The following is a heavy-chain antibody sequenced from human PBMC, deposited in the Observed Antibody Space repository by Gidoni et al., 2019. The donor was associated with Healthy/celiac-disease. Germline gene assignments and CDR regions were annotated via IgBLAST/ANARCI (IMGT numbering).Heavy chain of an antibody. D-gene: IGHD5-18*01. V-gene: IGHV3-48*02. J-gene: IGHJ6*03. CDR3: AAEGLAGPRYGEKYYYMDV. Sequence: ELQLVESGGGLVQPGGSLRLSCAASGFTFSSYSMTWVRQAPGKGLEWVSYISSSSSTRYYADSVKGRFTISRDNAKNSLYLQMNSLRDEDTAVYDCAAEGLAGPRYGEKYYYMDVWGKGTTVTVSS. CDR2: ISSSSSTR. CDR1: GFTFSSYS.